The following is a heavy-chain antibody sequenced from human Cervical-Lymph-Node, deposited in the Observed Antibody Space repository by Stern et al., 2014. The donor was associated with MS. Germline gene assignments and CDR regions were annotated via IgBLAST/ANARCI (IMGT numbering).Heavy chain of an antibody. CDR2: ISTRSTTI. V-gene: IGHV3-48*01. J-gene: IGHJ6*02. CDR3: ASRITISHYYYGMDV. Sequence: VQLVQSGGGLVQPGGSLRLSCAASGFTFSSHSMNWVRQAPGQGLEWVSYISTRSTTIHYANSVKGRFTISRDNANNSLYLQMNTLRAEDTAVYYCASRITISHYYYGMDVWGQGTTVTVSS. CDR1: GFTFSSHS. D-gene: IGHD3-10*01.